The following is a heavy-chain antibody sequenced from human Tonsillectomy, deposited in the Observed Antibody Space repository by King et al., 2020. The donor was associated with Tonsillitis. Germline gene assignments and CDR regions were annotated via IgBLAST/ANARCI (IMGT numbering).Heavy chain of an antibody. CDR3: SRASPPLFGSGSYHTGYFDY. J-gene: IGHJ4*02. V-gene: IGHV4-4*02. Sequence: QLQESGPGLVKPSGTLSLTCAVSGGSISSSNWWSWVRQPPGKGLEWIGEMYHSGSTNYNPSLTSRVTLPVDKSNNQFSLKLSSVTAAVTAVYYCSRASPPLFGSGSYHTGYFDYWGQGTLVAVSS. CDR1: GGSISSSNW. CDR2: MYHSGST. D-gene: IGHD3-10*01.